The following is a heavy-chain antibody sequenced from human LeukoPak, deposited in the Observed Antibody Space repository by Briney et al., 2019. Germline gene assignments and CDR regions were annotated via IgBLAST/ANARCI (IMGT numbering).Heavy chain of an antibody. CDR2: ISYDGSNK. CDR1: GFTFSSYA. Sequence: PGGSLRLSCAASGFTFSSYAKHWVRQAPGKGLEWVAVISYDGSNKYYADSVKGRFTISRDNSKNTLYLQMNSLRAEDTAVYYCARSSNYGDLTIYFDYWGQGTLVTVSS. CDR3: ARSSNYGDLTIYFDY. D-gene: IGHD4-17*01. V-gene: IGHV3-30*04. J-gene: IGHJ4*02.